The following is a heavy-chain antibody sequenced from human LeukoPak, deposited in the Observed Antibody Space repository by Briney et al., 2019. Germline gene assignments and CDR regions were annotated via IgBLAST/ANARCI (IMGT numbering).Heavy chain of an antibody. J-gene: IGHJ4*02. CDR2: IYYSGST. CDR3: ARQAVAGLKEFDY. Sequence: PSETLSLTCTVSGGSISSSSYYWGWIRQPPGKGLEWIGSIYYSGSTYYNPSLKSRVTISVDTSKNQFSLKLSSVTAADTAVYYCARQAVAGLKEFDYWGQGTLVTVSS. CDR1: GGSISSSSYY. D-gene: IGHD6-19*01. V-gene: IGHV4-39*01.